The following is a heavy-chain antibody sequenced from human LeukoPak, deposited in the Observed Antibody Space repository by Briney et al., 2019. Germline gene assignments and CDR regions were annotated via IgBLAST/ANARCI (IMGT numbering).Heavy chain of an antibody. J-gene: IGHJ5*02. D-gene: IGHD6-13*01. CDR1: GFSFSDYY. V-gene: IGHV3-11*01. CDR3: ARSRVIAAVATLIPWFDP. Sequence: GGSLRLSCAASGFSFSDYYMSWIRQAPGKGLEWISYISSGGTTLYYADSVRGRCTISRDNAENSLYLQMSGLRAEDTAVYYCARSRVIAAVATLIPWFDPWGPGTLVIVSS. CDR2: ISSGGTTL.